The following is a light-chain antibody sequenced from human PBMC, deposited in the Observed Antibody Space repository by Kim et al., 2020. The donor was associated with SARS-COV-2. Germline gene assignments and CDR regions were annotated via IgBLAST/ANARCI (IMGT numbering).Light chain of an antibody. CDR1: SSDVGGYNF. CDR3: SSYANTGTHVV. J-gene: IGLJ2*01. CDR2: DVF. V-gene: IGLV2-14*03. Sequence: QSALTQPASVSGSPGQSITISCTGTSSDVGGYNFVSWYQQHPGKAPKLVISDVFDRPSDVSDRFSGSKSGNTASLTISGLQGEDEADYYCSSYANTGTHVVFGGGTQLTVL.